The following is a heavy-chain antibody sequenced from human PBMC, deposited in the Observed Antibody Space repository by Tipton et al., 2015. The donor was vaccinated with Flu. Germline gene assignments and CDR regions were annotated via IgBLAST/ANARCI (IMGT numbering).Heavy chain of an antibody. Sequence: TLSLTCAVYGGSFSGYFWSWIRQPPGKGLEWIGEINHSGSTNYNPSLKSRVTISVDTPKNQFSLKLSSVTAADTAVYYCARHEVEVAAAVDYWGQGTLVTVSS. D-gene: IGHD6-13*01. V-gene: IGHV4-34*01. CDR3: ARHEVEVAAAVDY. CDR2: INHSGST. J-gene: IGHJ4*02. CDR1: GGSFSGYF.